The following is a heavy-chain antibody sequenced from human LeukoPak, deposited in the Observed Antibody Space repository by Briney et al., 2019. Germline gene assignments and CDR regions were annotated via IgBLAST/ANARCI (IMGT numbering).Heavy chain of an antibody. CDR1: GFTLSSYG. CDR2: IPYDGSNK. J-gene: IGHJ3*02. D-gene: IGHD2-21*02. Sequence: GGSLRLSCAASGFTLSSYGMHWVRQAPGKGLEWVAVIPYDGSNKYYANSVKGRFTLSRDYSKNTLYPQMNSLRAEDTAVYYCASELAYCGDNCYSAFDIWGQGTMVTVSS. CDR3: ASELAYCGDNCYSAFDI. V-gene: IGHV3-30*03.